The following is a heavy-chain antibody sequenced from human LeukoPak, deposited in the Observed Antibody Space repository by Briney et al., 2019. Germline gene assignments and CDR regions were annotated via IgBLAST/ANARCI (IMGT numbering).Heavy chain of an antibody. J-gene: IGHJ4*02. D-gene: IGHD5-18*01. V-gene: IGHV3-30*02. Sequence: GGSLRLSCAASGFIFSGFDMHWVRQAPGKGLEWVAFIRNDGSDTYYADSVKGRFTISRDNSKSALYLQMNSLTTEDTAVYYCHTPTSGNNDFWGQGTLVIVSS. CDR2: IRNDGSDT. CDR1: GFIFSGFD. CDR3: HTPTSGNNDF.